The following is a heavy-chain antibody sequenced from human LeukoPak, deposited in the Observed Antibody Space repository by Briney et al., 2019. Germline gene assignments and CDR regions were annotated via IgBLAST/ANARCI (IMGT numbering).Heavy chain of an antibody. V-gene: IGHV3-74*01. CDR1: EFTFSKYW. CDR3: ATKQWLAPPPDS. J-gene: IGHJ4*02. Sequence: GGSLRLSCAASEFTFSKYWMLWVRQAPGKGLESVSRINTDGTVTTYADSVRGRFTVSRDNADNTMFLQMNSVRDEDTAVYYCATKQWLAPPPDSWGQGTPVTVSS. CDR2: INTDGTVT. D-gene: IGHD6-19*01.